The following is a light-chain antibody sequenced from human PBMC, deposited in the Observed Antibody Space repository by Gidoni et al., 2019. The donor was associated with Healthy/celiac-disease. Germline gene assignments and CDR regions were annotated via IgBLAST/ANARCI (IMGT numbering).Light chain of an antibody. CDR1: PSVLYSSNNKNY. CDR3: QQYYSTPYT. V-gene: IGKV4-1*01. CDR2: WAS. J-gene: IGKJ2*01. Sequence: DIVMTQSPDSLAVSRGERATINCKSSPSVLYSSNNKNYLAWYQQKPGQPPKLLIYWASTRESGVPDLFSGSGSGTDFTLTSSSLQAEDVAVYYCQQYYSTPYTFGQGTKLEIK.